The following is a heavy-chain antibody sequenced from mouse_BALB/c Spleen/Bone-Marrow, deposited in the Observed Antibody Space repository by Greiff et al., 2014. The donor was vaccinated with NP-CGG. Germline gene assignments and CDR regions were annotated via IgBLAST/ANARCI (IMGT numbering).Heavy chain of an antibody. D-gene: IGHD1-1*01. V-gene: IGHV5-6*01. CDR1: GFTFSSYG. J-gene: IGHJ3*01. CDR3: ARQRGGGYYGSLAY. Sequence: EVHLVESGGALVKPGGSLKLSCAASGFTFSSYGMSWVRQTPDKRLEWVATISSGDGYTYYPDSVKGRFTISRDNAKNTLYLQMSSLTSDDSAIYYCARQRGGGYYGSLAYWGQGTLVTVSA. CDR2: ISSGDGYT.